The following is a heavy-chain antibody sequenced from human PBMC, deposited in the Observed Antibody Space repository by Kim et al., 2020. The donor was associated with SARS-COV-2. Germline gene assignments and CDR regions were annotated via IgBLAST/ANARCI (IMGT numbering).Heavy chain of an antibody. J-gene: IGHJ6*03. CDR2: IYPGDSDT. CDR3: ARVWGGLRRYYYYYMDV. Sequence: GESLKISCKGSGYSFTSYWIGWVRQMPGKGLEWMGIIYPGDSDTRYSPSFQGQVTISADKSISTAYLQWSSLKASDTAMYYCARVWGGLRRYYYYYMDVWGKGTTVTVSS. CDR1: GYSFTSYW. V-gene: IGHV5-51*01. D-gene: IGHD3-16*01.